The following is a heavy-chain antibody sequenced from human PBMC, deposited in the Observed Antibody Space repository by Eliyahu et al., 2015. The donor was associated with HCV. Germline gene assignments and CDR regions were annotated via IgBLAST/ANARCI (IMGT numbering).Heavy chain of an antibody. V-gene: IGHV3-74*01. Sequence: EVQLVESGGGLVQPGGSLRLXCXASGFXFSRYWXHXVRQAPGKGLXWVXRINPDGSATNYADSVKGRFTTSRDNAKNTLFLQMNSLRAEDTAVYYCARAPDCGGGSCFSFHYYGMDVWGQGTTVSVS. J-gene: IGHJ6*02. CDR3: ARAPDCGGGSCFSFHYYGMDV. D-gene: IGHD2-15*01. CDR1: GFXFSRYW. CDR2: INPDGSAT.